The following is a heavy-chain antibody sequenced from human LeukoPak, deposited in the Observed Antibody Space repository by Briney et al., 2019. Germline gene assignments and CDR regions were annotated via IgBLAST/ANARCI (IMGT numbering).Heavy chain of an antibody. V-gene: IGHV1-69*05. CDR1: GGTFSSYA. CDR3: ARLSGSTEGYFDY. Sequence: ASVKVSCKASGGTFSSYAISWVRQAPGQWLDWMRGIIPIFVTANYAQKFQGRVTITTDESPSTAYMELSSLRSEDTAVYYCARLSGSTEGYFDYWGQGTLVTVSS. D-gene: IGHD1-26*01. CDR2: IIPIFVTA. J-gene: IGHJ4*02.